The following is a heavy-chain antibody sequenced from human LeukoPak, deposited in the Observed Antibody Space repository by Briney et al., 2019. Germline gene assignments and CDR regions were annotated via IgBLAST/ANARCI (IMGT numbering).Heavy chain of an antibody. J-gene: IGHJ4*02. CDR3: ARYDYLFDY. Sequence: GASVKVSCKASGYTFTSYDINWVRQAPGQGLEWMGWINPNSGGTNYAQKFQGRVTMTRDTSISTAYMELSRLRSDDTAVYYCARYDYLFDYWGQGTLVTVSS. CDR2: INPNSGGT. D-gene: IGHD4-11*01. CDR1: GYTFTSYD. V-gene: IGHV1-2*02.